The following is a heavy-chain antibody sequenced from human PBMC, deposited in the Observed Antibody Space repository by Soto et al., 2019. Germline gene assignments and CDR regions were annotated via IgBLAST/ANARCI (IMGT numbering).Heavy chain of an antibody. CDR2: ISYSGST. J-gene: IGHJ4*02. V-gene: IGHV4-61*01. CDR1: GGSVSSGSYY. Sequence: PSETLSITCTVSGGSVSSGSYYWSWIRQPPGKGLEWIGYISYSGSTSYNSSLKSRVTISKDTSENQFSLKLSSVTAADTAVYYCARYRTGGTGFDYWGQGTLVTVSS. CDR3: ARYRTGGTGFDY. D-gene: IGHD1-1*01.